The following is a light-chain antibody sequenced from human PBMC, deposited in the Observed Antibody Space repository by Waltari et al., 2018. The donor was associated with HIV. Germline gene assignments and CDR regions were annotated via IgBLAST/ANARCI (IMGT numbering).Light chain of an antibody. Sequence: DIQMTQSPPSLSASVGGRVTITCQASQDIRNFLNWYQQKPGQVPKLLIYDASNLETGVPSRFSGSGSGTDFTLTISSLQPDDIATYYCQQYNNVPLTFGGGTKVEIK. CDR3: QQYNNVPLT. CDR1: QDIRNF. CDR2: DAS. J-gene: IGKJ4*01. V-gene: IGKV1-33*01.